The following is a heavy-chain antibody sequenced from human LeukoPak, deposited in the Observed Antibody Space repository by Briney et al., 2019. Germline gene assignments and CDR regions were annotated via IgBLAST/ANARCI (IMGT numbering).Heavy chain of an antibody. Sequence: SGGSLRLSCAASGFTFSNYELNWVRQAPGKGLEWVSYISANGNTMYYADSVRGRFTISRDSAQDSLYLQLNSLRAEDTAVYYCARLAAAGSYYFDSWGQGTLVTVSS. J-gene: IGHJ4*02. CDR2: ISANGNTM. V-gene: IGHV3-48*03. CDR3: ARLAAAGSYYFDS. CDR1: GFTFSNYE. D-gene: IGHD6-13*01.